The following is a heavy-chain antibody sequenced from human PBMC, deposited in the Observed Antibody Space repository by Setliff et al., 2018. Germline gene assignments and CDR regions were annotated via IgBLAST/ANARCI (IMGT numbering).Heavy chain of an antibody. CDR2: ISGSGGST. D-gene: IGHD1-7*01. CDR3: AKGSNRYNLELRAY. J-gene: IGHJ4*02. Sequence: GGSLRLSCAASGFTFSSYAMSWVRQAPGKGLEWVSAISGSGGSTYYADSVKGRFTISRDNSKNTLYLQMNSLRAEDTAVYYCAKGSNRYNLELRAYWGQGTLVTVSS. CDR1: GFTFSSYA. V-gene: IGHV3-23*01.